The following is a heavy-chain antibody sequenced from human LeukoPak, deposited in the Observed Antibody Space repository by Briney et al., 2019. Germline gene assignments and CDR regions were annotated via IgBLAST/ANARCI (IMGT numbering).Heavy chain of an antibody. Sequence: GGSLRLSCAASGFTFSSYTMNWVRQAPGKGLQWVSTVSASSNIHYSDSVKGRFTISRDNARNSLYLQMNSLRDEDTAVYYCARDGLHAAHFDYWGQGTLVTVSS. CDR1: GFTFSSYT. J-gene: IGHJ4*02. V-gene: IGHV3-48*02. CDR2: VSASSNI. CDR3: ARDGLHAAHFDY. D-gene: IGHD2-21*01.